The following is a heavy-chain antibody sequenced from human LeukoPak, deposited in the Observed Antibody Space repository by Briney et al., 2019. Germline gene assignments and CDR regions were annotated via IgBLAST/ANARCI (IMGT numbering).Heavy chain of an antibody. CDR2: INPYSGDT. CDR1: GYSFTGYY. D-gene: IGHD4-17*01. J-gene: IGHJ4*02. V-gene: IGHV1-2*02. CDR3: ARANGGGAYYPFDY. Sequence: ASVKVSCKASGYSFTGYYIHWVRQAPGQGLEWMGWINPYSGDTDSAQKFQGRVAVTRDTSITTAYMDLSRLTSDDTAVYYCARANGGGAYYPFDYWGQGARVTVSS.